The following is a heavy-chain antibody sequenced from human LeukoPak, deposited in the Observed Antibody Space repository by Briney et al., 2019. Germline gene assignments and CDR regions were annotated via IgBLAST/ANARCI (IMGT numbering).Heavy chain of an antibody. Sequence: SETLSLTCTVSGGSISSSSYYWGWIRQPPGKGLEWIGSIYYSGSTYYNPSLKSRVTISVDTSKNQFSLKLSSVTAADTAVYYCASSPRVAATTTTRSYYYYYMDVWGKGTTVTISS. J-gene: IGHJ6*03. CDR1: GGSISSSSYY. V-gene: IGHV4-39*07. D-gene: IGHD2-15*01. CDR2: IYYSGST. CDR3: ASSPRVAATTTTRSYYYYYMDV.